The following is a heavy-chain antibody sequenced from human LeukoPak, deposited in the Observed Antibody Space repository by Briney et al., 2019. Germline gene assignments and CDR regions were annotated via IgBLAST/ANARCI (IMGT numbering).Heavy chain of an antibody. V-gene: IGHV4-59*01. CDR3: ARDNSGSYIDY. J-gene: IGHJ4*02. CDR2: IYYTGST. CDR1: GGSIGTYY. D-gene: IGHD1-26*01. Sequence: PSETLSLTCTVSGGSIGTYYWTWIRQPPGKGLEWIGYIYYTGSTNYNPSLKSRVTISVGTSKSQFSLKLSSVTAADTAVYYCARDNSGSYIDYWGQGTLVTVSS.